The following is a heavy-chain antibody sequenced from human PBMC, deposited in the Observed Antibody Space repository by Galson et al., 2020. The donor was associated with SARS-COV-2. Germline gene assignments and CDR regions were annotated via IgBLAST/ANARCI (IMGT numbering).Heavy chain of an antibody. CDR1: GFTFSSYS. D-gene: IGHD1-26*01. J-gene: IGHJ4*02. CDR3: ARGKSGSYQFDS. CDR2: ISTSSTYI. Sequence: ETLSLTCAASGFTFSSYSMNWVRQAPGKGLEWVSSISTSSTYIYYADSVKGRFTISRDNAKNSLYLQMNSLRAEDTAVYYCARGKSGSYQFDSWGQGTLVTVSS. V-gene: IGHV3-21*01.